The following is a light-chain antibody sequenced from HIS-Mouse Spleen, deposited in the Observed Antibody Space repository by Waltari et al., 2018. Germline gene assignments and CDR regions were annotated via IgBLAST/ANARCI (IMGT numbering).Light chain of an antibody. Sequence: DIQMTQSPSSLSASVGDRVTITCRTSQSISSYLHWYQQKPGKAPKLLIYAASSLQSGVPSRFSDSGSGTDFTLTISSLQPEDFATYDCQQSYSTPGTFGQGTKVEIK. J-gene: IGKJ1*01. CDR2: AAS. V-gene: IGKV1-39*01. CDR3: QQSYSTPGT. CDR1: QSISSY.